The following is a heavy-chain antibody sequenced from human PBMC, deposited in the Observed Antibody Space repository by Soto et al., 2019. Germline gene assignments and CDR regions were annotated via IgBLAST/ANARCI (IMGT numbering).Heavy chain of an antibody. V-gene: IGHV1-3*05. CDR3: ARAVAVPADFDY. Sequence: QVQLVQSGAEEKKPGASVKVSCKASGYTFTGYAMHWVRQAPGQRLEWMGWINAGNGNTKYSQKFQARVTITRDTSASTAYMELSSLRSEDTAVYYCARAVAVPADFDYWGQGTLVTVCS. CDR1: GYTFTGYA. CDR2: INAGNGNT. D-gene: IGHD6-19*01. J-gene: IGHJ4*02.